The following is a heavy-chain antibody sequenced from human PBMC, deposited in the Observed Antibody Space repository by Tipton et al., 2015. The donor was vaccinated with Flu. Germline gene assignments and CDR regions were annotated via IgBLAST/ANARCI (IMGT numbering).Heavy chain of an antibody. CDR1: GLTLSDAW. Sequence: SLRLSCAASGLTLSDAWVSWVRQAPGKGLEWVANINQDGSEKYYVDSVKGRFTISRDNAKNSLYLQMNSLRAEDTAFYYCTRSLDYWGQGTLVTVSS. J-gene: IGHJ4*02. CDR3: TRSLDY. CDR2: INQDGSEK. V-gene: IGHV3-7*01.